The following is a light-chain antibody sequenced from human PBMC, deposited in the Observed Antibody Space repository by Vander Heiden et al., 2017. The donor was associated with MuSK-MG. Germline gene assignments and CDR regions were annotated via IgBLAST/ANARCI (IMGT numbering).Light chain of an antibody. CDR2: ANS. J-gene: IGLJ2*01. Sequence: QSVLTQPPSVSGAPGQRVTISCTGSSSNIGAGYDVHWYQQLPGTAPKLLIYANSNRPSGVPDRFSGSKSGTSASLAITGLQAEDEAYYYCQSYDSSLSALFGGGTKLTVL. CDR1: SSNIGAGYD. V-gene: IGLV1-40*01. CDR3: QSYDSSLSAL.